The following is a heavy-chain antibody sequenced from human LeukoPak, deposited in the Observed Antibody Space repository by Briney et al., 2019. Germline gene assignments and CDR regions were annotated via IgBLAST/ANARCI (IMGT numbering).Heavy chain of an antibody. J-gene: IGHJ6*03. CDR2: IYYSGST. CDR3: ARAEKGGYSYGYYYYYMDV. D-gene: IGHD5-18*01. Sequence: SETLSLTCTVSGGSISSYYWSWIRQPPGKGLEWIGYIYYSGSTNYNPSLRSRVTISVDTSKNQFSLKLSSVTAADTAVYYCARAEKGGYSYGYYYYYMDVWGKGTTVTVSS. CDR1: GGSISSYY. V-gene: IGHV4-59*01.